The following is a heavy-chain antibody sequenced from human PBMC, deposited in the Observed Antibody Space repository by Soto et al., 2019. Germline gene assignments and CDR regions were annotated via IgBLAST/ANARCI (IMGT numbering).Heavy chain of an antibody. D-gene: IGHD1-20*01. CDR1: GYSFTNYW. CDR3: ARSRITGTTWSFDK. V-gene: IGHV5-51*01. Sequence: PGESLKISCKASGYSFTNYWIGWVRQMPGKGLERMAIIYPGDSDARYRPSFQGQVTISADKSINTAYLQWSSLKASDTAMYYCARSRITGTTWSFDKWGQGTLVTVSS. J-gene: IGHJ4*02. CDR2: IYPGDSDA.